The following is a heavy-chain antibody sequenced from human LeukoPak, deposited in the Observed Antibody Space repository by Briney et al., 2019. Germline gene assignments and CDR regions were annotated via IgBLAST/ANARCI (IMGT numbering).Heavy chain of an antibody. V-gene: IGHV1-69*13. J-gene: IGHJ6*02. CDR1: GGTFSSYA. Sequence: ASVKVSCKASGGTFSSYAINWVRQAPGQGLEWMGGIIPIFATASYAQRFQGRATITADESTSTAYMELSSLRSEDTAVYYCARYSSSKFHYYYYGMDVWGQGTTVTVSS. CDR3: ARYSSSKFHYYYYGMDV. D-gene: IGHD6-6*01. CDR2: IIPIFATA.